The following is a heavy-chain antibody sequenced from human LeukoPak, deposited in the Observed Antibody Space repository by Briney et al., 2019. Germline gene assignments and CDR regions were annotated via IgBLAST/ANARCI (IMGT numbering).Heavy chain of an antibody. D-gene: IGHD2-2*01. Sequence: ASVKVSCKASGYTFIDFYIHWMRQAPGQGLEWMGWINPNSGAIKYSQKFQGRVSMTRDTSITTVYMDLSSLRSDDTAVYYCARVKKLMPEFEFWGQGTLVTVSS. V-gene: IGHV1-2*02. CDR2: INPNSGAI. CDR3: ARVKKLMPEFEF. J-gene: IGHJ4*02. CDR1: GYTFIDFY.